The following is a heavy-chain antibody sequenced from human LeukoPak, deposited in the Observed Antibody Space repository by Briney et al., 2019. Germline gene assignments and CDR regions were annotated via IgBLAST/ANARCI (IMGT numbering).Heavy chain of an antibody. D-gene: IGHD1-14*01. Sequence: PSETLSLACTVSGGSISSYYWSWIRQPPGKGLEWIGYIYYGGSTNYNPSLKSRVTISVDTSKNQFSLKLSSVTAADTAVYYCARGRKAWYFDLWGRGTLVTVSS. J-gene: IGHJ2*01. CDR1: GGSISSYY. V-gene: IGHV4-59*01. CDR3: ARGRKAWYFDL. CDR2: IYYGGST.